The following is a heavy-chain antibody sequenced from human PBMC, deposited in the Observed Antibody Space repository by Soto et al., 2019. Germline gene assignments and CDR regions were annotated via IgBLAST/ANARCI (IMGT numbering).Heavy chain of an antibody. Sequence: GGSLRLSCAASGFTFSSYAMHWVRQAPGKGLEWVAVISYDGSNKYYADSVKGRFTISRDNSKNTLYLQMNSLRAEDTAVYYCASGDEYCSSTSCYEDYYYYGMDVWGQGTTGTAP. CDR2: ISYDGSNK. CDR1: GFTFSSYA. D-gene: IGHD2-2*01. J-gene: IGHJ6*02. V-gene: IGHV3-30-3*01. CDR3: ASGDEYCSSTSCYEDYYYYGMDV.